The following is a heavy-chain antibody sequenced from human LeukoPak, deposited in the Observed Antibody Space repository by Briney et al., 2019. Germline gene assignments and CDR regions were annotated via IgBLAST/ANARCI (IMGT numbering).Heavy chain of an antibody. Sequence: SETLSLTCTVSGGSVSSDSYYWTWIRQPPGKGLEWIVYIYYSGSTNQNPSLKSRVTISVDTSKNQFSLKLSSVTAADTAVYYCARWNYYTSGSSYRYFDYWGQGTLVTVSS. CDR1: GGSVSSDSYY. CDR2: IYYSGST. D-gene: IGHD3-10*01. CDR3: ARWNYYTSGSSYRYFDY. V-gene: IGHV4-61*01. J-gene: IGHJ4*02.